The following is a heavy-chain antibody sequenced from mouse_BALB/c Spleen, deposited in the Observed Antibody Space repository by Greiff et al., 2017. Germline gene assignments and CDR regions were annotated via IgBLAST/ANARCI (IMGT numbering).Heavy chain of an antibody. CDR2: ISSGGSYT. CDR1: GFTFSSYA. D-gene: IGHD2-10*01. CDR3: ARHAYYGNPAWFAY. J-gene: IGHJ3*01. V-gene: IGHV5-9-3*01. Sequence: DVHLVESGGGLVKPGGSLKLSCAASGFTFSSYAMSWVRQTPEKRLEWVATISSGGSYTYYPDSVKGRFTISRDNAKNTLYLQMSSLRSEDTAMYYCARHAYYGNPAWFAYWGQGTLVTVSA.